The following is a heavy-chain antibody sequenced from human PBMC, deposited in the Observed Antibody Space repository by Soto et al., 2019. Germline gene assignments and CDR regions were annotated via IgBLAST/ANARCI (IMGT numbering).Heavy chain of an antibody. V-gene: IGHV4-31*03. CDR2: IYYSGST. CDR1: GGSISSGGYY. CDR3: AGLWFGDGVWFDP. D-gene: IGHD3-10*01. Sequence: QVQLQESGPGLVKPSQTLSLTCTVSGGSISSGGYYWSWIRQHPGKGLEWIGYIYYSGSTYYNPSLKSRVTISVDTSKNQFSLKLSSVTAADMAVYYCAGLWFGDGVWFDPWGQGTLVTVSS. J-gene: IGHJ5*02.